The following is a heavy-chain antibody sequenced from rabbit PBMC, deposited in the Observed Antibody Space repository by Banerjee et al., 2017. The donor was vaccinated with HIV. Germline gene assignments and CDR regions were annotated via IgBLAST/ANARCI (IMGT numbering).Heavy chain of an antibody. CDR3: AREAVVGSTGYLYYFNL. V-gene: IGHV1S7*01. D-gene: IGHD1-1*01. CDR1: EFTLSSSYW. J-gene: IGHJ4*01. CDR2: ISTNDGST. Sequence: QLKESGGGLVQPGGSLKLSCKASEFTLSSSYWMSWVRQAPGKGLEWIGFISTNDGSTYYASWVNGRFSISRENTQNTVSLQMNSLTAADTATYFCAREAVVGSTGYLYYFNLWGPGTLVTVS.